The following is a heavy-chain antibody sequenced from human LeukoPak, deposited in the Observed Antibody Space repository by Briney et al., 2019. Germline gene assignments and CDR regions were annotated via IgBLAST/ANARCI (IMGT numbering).Heavy chain of an antibody. CDR2: IGGSGGST. D-gene: IGHD3-22*01. CDR1: GFTFSSYA. V-gene: IGHV3-23*01. CDR3: AKDEKSSGYYFDAFDI. Sequence: GGSLRLSCAASGFTFSSYAMSWVRQAPGKGLEWVSAIGGSGGSTYYADSVKGRFTISRDNSKNTLYLQMNSLRAEDTAVYHCAKDEKSSGYYFDAFDIWGQGTMVTVSS. J-gene: IGHJ3*02.